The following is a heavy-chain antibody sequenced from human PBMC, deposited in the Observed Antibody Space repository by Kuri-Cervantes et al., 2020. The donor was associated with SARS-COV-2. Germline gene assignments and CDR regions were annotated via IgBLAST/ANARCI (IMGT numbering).Heavy chain of an antibody. V-gene: IGHV4-59*01. CDR3: ARGRAAAGLY. CDR1: GGSISSYY. Sequence: SETLSLTCTVSGGSISSYYWSWIRQPPGKGLEWIGYIYYSGSTNYNPSLKSRVTISVDTSKNQFSLKLSSATAADTAVYYCARGRAAAGLYWGQGTLVTVSS. CDR2: IYYSGST. J-gene: IGHJ4*02. D-gene: IGHD6-13*01.